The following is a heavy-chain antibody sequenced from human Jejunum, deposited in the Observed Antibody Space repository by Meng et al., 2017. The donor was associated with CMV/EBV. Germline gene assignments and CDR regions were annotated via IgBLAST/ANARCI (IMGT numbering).Heavy chain of an antibody. J-gene: IGHJ4*02. CDR1: GFTFTSYS. D-gene: IGHD1-26*01. CDR3: TKGGPLGSYFDY. Sequence: SGFTFTSYSINWVRQAPGKGLEWVGRIRSKGVGGTIDYAAPVEGRFTISRDDSKNTLYLQMNSLKTEDTAVYYCTKGGPLGSYFDYWGQGALVTVSS. V-gene: IGHV3-15*01. CDR2: IRSKGVGGTI.